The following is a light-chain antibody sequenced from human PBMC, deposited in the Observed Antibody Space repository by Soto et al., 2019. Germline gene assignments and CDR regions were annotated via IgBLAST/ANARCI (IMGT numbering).Light chain of an antibody. V-gene: IGKV3-11*01. CDR3: QQRSNRPPYT. CDR2: DAS. J-gene: IGKJ2*01. CDR1: QSVSSY. Sequence: EIVLTQSPATLSLSPGERATLSCRASQSVSSYLAWYQQKPGQAPRLLIYDASNRATGIPARFSGSGSGTDFTLTSSSLEPEDFAVYYCQQRSNRPPYTFGQGTKLEIK.